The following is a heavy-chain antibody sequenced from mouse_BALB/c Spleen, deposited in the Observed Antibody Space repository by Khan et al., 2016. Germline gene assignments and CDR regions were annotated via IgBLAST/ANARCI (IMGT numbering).Heavy chain of an antibody. CDR3: ARRVNYDGFYFDY. V-gene: IGHV3-2*02. Sequence: VQLQQPGPGLVKPSQSLSLTCAITDYSITSDYTWNWIRQFPGNKLEWMGYIRYSGGTSYNPSLKSRISITRDTSKNQFFLQLNSVTTEDTATYYCARRVNYDGFYFDYWGQGTTLTVSS. CDR1: DYSITSDYT. J-gene: IGHJ2*01. CDR2: IRYSGGT. D-gene: IGHD2-4*01.